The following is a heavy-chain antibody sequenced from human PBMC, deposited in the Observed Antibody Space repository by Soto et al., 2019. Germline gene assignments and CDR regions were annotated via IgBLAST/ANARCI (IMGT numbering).Heavy chain of an antibody. Sequence: SETLSLTCAVYGGSFSGYYWSWIRQPPGKGLEWIGEINHSGSTNYNPSLKSRVTISVDTSKNQFSLKLSSVTAADTAVYYCARGPLNNYWGQGTLVTVSS. J-gene: IGHJ4*02. CDR3: ARGPLNNY. V-gene: IGHV4-34*01. CDR1: GGSFSGYY. CDR2: INHSGST.